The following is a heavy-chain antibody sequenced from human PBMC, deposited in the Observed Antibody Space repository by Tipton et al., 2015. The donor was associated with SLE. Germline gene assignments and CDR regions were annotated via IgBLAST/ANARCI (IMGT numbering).Heavy chain of an antibody. CDR3: AREGGDY. CDR1: GGSIGSYF. D-gene: IGHD3-16*01. J-gene: IGHJ4*02. CDR2: MYYSGSN. Sequence: TLSLTWTVSGGSIGSYFWSWIRQPPGKGLEWIGYMYYSGSNSYNPSLKSRVTISVDTSKNQFSLRQTSVTAADTAVYYCAREGGDYWGQGTLVTVSS. V-gene: IGHV4-59*01.